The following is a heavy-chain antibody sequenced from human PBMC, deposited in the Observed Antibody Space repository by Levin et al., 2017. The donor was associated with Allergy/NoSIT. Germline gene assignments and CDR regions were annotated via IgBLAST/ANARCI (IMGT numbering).Heavy chain of an antibody. J-gene: IGHJ4*02. V-gene: IGHV3-43*01. Sequence: GESLKISCAASGFTFDDYTMHWVRQAPGKGLEWVSLISWDGGSTYYADSVKGRFTISRDNSKNSLYLQMNSLRTEDTALYYCAKDLDRRFGEYYFDYWGQGTLVTVSS. CDR3: AKDLDRRFGEYYFDY. CDR1: GFTFDDYT. D-gene: IGHD3-10*01. CDR2: ISWDGGST.